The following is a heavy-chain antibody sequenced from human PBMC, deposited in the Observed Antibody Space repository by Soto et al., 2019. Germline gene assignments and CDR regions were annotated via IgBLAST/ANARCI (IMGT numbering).Heavy chain of an antibody. V-gene: IGHV3-30-3*01. Sequence: QVQLVESGGGVVQPGRSLRLSCAASGFTFSSYAMHWVRQAPGKGLEWVAVISYDGSNKYYADSVKGRFTISRDNSKNTLYLQMNSLRAEDTAVYYCARSILKYGDSYYYYGMDVWGQGTTVTVSS. J-gene: IGHJ6*02. CDR2: ISYDGSNK. CDR3: ARSILKYGDSYYYYGMDV. CDR1: GFTFSSYA. D-gene: IGHD4-17*01.